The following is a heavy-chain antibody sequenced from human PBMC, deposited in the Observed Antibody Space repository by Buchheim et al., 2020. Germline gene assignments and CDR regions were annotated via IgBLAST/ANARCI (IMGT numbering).Heavy chain of an antibody. J-gene: IGHJ4*02. Sequence: QVQLVESGGGVVQPGRSLRLSCAASGFTFSGYGMHWVRQAPGKGLEWVAVIWYDGTNKYYADSVKGRFTISRDNAKNSLYLQMNSLRDEDTAVYYCARGLATADRTFDSWGQGTL. CDR1: GFTFSGYG. D-gene: IGHD6-13*01. CDR2: IWYDGTNK. V-gene: IGHV3-33*01. CDR3: ARGLATADRTFDS.